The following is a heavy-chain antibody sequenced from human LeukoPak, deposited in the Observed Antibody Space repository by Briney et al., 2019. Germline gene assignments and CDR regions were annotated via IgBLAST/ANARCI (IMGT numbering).Heavy chain of an antibody. V-gene: IGHV3-23*01. J-gene: IGHJ4*01. CDR3: AKGIYSSGWSYFDY. Sequence: GGSLRLSCAASGFTFSSYAMSWVRQAPGKGLEWVSAISGSGGVTYYADSVKGRFTISRDNSKNTLFLQMNSLRAEDTAVYYCAKGIYSSGWSYFDYWGHGTLVTVSS. D-gene: IGHD6-19*01. CDR2: ISGSGGVT. CDR1: GFTFSSYA.